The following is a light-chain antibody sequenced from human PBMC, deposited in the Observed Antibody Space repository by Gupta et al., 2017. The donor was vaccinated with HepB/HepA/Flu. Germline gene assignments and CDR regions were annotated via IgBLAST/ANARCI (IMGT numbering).Light chain of an antibody. V-gene: IGKV1-5*03. CDR1: QSINSW. Sequence: DIQMTQSPSTLSASVGDRVTITCRASQSINSWLAWYQQKPGKAPKLLIYKASSLESGVPSRFSGSGSGTEFTLTISSLQPDDFATYYGQQYNSLWTFGQGTKVEIK. CDR3: QQYNSLWT. CDR2: KAS. J-gene: IGKJ1*01.